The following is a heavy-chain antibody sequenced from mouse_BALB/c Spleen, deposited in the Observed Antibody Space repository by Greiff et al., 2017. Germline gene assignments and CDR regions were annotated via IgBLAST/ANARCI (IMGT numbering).Heavy chain of an antibody. J-gene: IGHJ2*01. V-gene: IGHV1-87*01. D-gene: IGHD2-10*02. CDR3: AREAYGNSDY. CDR2: IYPGDGDT. CDR1: GYTFTSYW. Sequence: QVQLQQSGAELARPGASVKLSCKASGYTFTSYWMQWVKQRPGQGLEWIGAIYPGDGDTRYTQKFKGKATLTADKSSSTAYMQLSSLASEDSAVYYCAREAYGNSDYWGQGTTLTVSS.